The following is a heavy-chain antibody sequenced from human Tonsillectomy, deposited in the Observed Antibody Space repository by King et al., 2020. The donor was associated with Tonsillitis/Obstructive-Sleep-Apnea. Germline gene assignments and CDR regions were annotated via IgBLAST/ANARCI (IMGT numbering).Heavy chain of an antibody. CDR2: IYYSGST. J-gene: IGHJ1*01. Sequence: VQLQESGPGLVKPSENLSLTCTVSGGSISSYYWSWIRQPPGKGLEWIGYIYYSGSTNYNPSLKSRVTISVDTSKNQFSLKLSSVTAADTAVYYCARLDLPAAIGRGAGYFQHWGQGTLVTVSS. CDR3: ARLDLPAAIGRGAGYFQH. CDR1: GGSISSYY. D-gene: IGHD2-2*01. V-gene: IGHV4-59*01.